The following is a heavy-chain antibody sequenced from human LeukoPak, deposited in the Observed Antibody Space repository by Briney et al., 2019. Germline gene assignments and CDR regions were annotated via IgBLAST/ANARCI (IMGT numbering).Heavy chain of an antibody. Sequence: SETLSLTCSVSGDSISGSSNYWGWLRQPPGKGLEWIGEINHSGSTNYNPSLKSRVTISVDTSKNQFSLKLSSVTAADTAVYYCARAGYPYYFDYWGQGTLVTVSS. V-gene: IGHV4-39*07. CDR2: INHSGST. CDR3: ARAGYPYYFDY. D-gene: IGHD3-16*02. CDR1: GDSISGSSNY. J-gene: IGHJ4*02.